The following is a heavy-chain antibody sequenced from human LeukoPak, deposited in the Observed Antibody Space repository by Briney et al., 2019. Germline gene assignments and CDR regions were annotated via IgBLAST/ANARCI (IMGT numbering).Heavy chain of an antibody. D-gene: IGHD1-1*01. V-gene: IGHV3-23*01. CDR2: ISFSDGYT. J-gene: IGHJ4*02. Sequence: PGGSLRLSCAASGFTFSSYTMTWVRQASGKGLEWVSSISFSDGYTYYADSVKGRFTISRDNSKNTLYLQMSSLRADDTAVYYCAKEERYFDYWGQGTLVTVSS. CDR3: AKEERYFDY. CDR1: GFTFSSYT.